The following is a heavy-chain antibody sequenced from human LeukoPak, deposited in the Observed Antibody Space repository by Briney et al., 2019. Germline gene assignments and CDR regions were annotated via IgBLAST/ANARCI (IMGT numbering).Heavy chain of an antibody. D-gene: IGHD3-16*01. CDR3: ARFGVDYDMGV. V-gene: IGHV4-59*01. CDR2: IHYSGKA. CDR1: GGSISGYY. J-gene: IGHJ6*02. Sequence: SSETLSLTCTVSGGSISGYYWTWTRQPPRKGLDLIGQIHYSGKADYNPSLRSRITISVDTSKNQMFLKLSSLTAADTAVYYCARFGVDYDMGVWGQGTTVTVSS.